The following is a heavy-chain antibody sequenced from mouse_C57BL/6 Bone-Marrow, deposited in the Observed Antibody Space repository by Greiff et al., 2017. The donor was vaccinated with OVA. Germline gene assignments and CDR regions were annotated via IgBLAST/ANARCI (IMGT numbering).Heavy chain of an antibody. V-gene: IGHV3-6*01. D-gene: IGHD1-1*01. CDR3: ARSTTVVGVGY. CDR1: GYSITSGYY. Sequence: EVKFQESGPGLVKPSQSLSLTCSVTGYSITSGYYWNWIRQFPGNKLEWMGYISYDGSNNYNPSLKNRISITRDTSKNQFFLKLNSVTTEDTATYYCARSTTVVGVGYWGQGTTITVSS. CDR2: ISYDGSN. J-gene: IGHJ2*01.